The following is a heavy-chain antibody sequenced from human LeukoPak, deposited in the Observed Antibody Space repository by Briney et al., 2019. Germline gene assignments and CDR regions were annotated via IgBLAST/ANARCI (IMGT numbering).Heavy chain of an antibody. Sequence: GGSLRLSCAASGFTFSSYAMHWVRQAPGKGLEWVAVISYDGSTKYYADSVKGRFTISRDNSKNTLYLQMNSLRAEDTAVYYCARADDYGIEDYWGQGTLVTVSS. CDR2: ISYDGSTK. J-gene: IGHJ4*02. CDR1: GFTFSSYA. D-gene: IGHD4-17*01. CDR3: ARADDYGIEDY. V-gene: IGHV3-30*04.